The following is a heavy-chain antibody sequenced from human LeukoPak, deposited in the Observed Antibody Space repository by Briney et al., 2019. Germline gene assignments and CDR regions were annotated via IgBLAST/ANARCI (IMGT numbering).Heavy chain of an antibody. D-gene: IGHD1-26*01. J-gene: IGHJ5*02. CDR1: GYTFTDYY. Sequence: GASVKVSCKASGYTFTDYYMHWVQQAPGKGLEWMGLVDPEDGETIYAEKFQGRVTITADTSTDTAYMELSSLRSEDTAVYYCATDPGSGPVGATQNPWGQGTLVTVSS. V-gene: IGHV1-69-2*01. CDR3: ATDPGSGPVGATQNP. CDR2: VDPEDGET.